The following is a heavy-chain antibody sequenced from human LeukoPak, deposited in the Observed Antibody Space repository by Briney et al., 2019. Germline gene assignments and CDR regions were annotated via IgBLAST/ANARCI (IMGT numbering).Heavy chain of an antibody. V-gene: IGHV3-23*01. J-gene: IGHJ4*02. CDR2: VSGSGGST. D-gene: IGHD5-12*01. CDR1: GFTFSSYA. Sequence: GGSLRLSCGASGFTFSSYAMSWVRQAPGKGLEWVSGVSGSGGSTYYADSVKGRFTISRDNSKNTLYLQMNSLRAEDTAVYYCAKDLDIVATITGNWGQGTLVTVSS. CDR3: AKDLDIVATITGN.